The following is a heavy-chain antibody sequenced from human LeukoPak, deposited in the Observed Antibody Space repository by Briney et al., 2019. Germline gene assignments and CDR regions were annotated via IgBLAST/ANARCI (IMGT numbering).Heavy chain of an antibody. J-gene: IGHJ4*02. CDR2: INPSGGST. Sequence: ASVKVSCKASGYTFTTYYIHWVLQAPGQGLEWMGMINPSGGSTSYARKFQVRVTMTRDTSTSTVYMELSSLRSDDTAVYYCARNVGSGLDYWGQGTLVTVSS. D-gene: IGHD1-1*01. V-gene: IGHV1-46*01. CDR3: ARNVGSGLDY. CDR1: GYTFTTYY.